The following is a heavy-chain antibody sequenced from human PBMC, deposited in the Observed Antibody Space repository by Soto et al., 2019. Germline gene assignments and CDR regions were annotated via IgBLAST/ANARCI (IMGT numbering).Heavy chain of an antibody. CDR1: GYSFTTYW. Sequence: GESLKISCKGSGYSFTTYWITWVRQMPGKVLEWMGRIDPSDSYINYSPTFQGHVTISTDKSLSTAYLQWSSLKASDTAMYFCARHMSLSMYTSTWYVDYWGQGTLVTVSS. CDR2: IDPSDSYI. J-gene: IGHJ4*02. V-gene: IGHV5-10-1*01. D-gene: IGHD6-13*01. CDR3: ARHMSLSMYTSTWYVDY.